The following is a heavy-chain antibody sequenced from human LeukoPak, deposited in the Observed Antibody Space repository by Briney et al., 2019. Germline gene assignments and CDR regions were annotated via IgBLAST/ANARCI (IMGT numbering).Heavy chain of an antibody. J-gene: IGHJ3*02. D-gene: IGHD6-19*01. CDR1: GFTFDDYD. V-gene: IGHV3-20*04. CDR2: INWNGGGT. CDR3: ARIAMAGIGDGFDI. Sequence: GGSLRLSCAASGFTFDDYDMSWVRQVPGKGLEWVSGINWNGGGTGYADSVNGRFTISRDNARNSLYLQMNSLRAEDTALYYCARIAMAGIGDGFDIWGQGTMVTVSS.